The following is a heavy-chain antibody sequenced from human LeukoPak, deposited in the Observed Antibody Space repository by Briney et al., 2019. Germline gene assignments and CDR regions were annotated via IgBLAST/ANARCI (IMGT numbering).Heavy chain of an antibody. Sequence: SETLSLTCTVSGGSISSYYWSWIRQPPGKGLEWIGYIYYSGSTNYNPSLKSRVTISVDTSKNQFSLKLSSVTAADTAVYYCARLPIAAAGRPLYYYYYYGMDVWGQGTTVTVSS. CDR3: ARLPIAAAGRPLYYYYYYGMDV. D-gene: IGHD6-13*01. CDR2: IYYSGST. J-gene: IGHJ6*02. V-gene: IGHV4-59*08. CDR1: GGSISSYY.